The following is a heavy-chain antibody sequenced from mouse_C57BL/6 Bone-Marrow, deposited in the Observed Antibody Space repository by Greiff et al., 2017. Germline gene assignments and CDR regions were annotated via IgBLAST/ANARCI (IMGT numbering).Heavy chain of an antibody. CDR1: GYTFTSSG. CDR2: IYPRSGNT. V-gene: IGHV1-81*01. D-gene: IGHD1-1*01. Sequence: QVQLQQSGAELARPGSSVKLSCKASGYTFTSSGISWVKQRTGQGLAWIGEIYPRSGNTYYNEKFKGKATLTADKSSSTAYLELRRLTSEDSAVYFFSIQNYYYGSSWGFAYWGQGTLVTVSA. CDR3: SIQNYYYGSSWGFAY. J-gene: IGHJ3*01.